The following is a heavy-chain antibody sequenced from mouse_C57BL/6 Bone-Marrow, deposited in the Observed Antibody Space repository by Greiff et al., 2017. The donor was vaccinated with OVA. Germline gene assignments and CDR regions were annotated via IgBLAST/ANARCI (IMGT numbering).Heavy chain of an antibody. Sequence: VKVVESGGGLVKPGGSLKLSCAASGFTFSSYAMSWVRQTPEKRLEWVATISDGGSYTYYPDNVKGRFTISRDNAKNNLYLQMSHLKSEDTAMYYCARGVYYGSSYDYWGQGTTLTVSS. D-gene: IGHD1-1*01. CDR3: ARGVYYGSSYDY. CDR2: ISDGGSYT. J-gene: IGHJ2*01. V-gene: IGHV5-4*03. CDR1: GFTFSSYA.